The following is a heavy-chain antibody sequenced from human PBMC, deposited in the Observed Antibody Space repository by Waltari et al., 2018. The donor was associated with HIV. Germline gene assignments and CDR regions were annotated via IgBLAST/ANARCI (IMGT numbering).Heavy chain of an antibody. Sequence: QITLKESGPTLVKPTQTLTLTCTFSGFSLSTSGVGVGWLRQPPGKALEWLALIYGNDGKRYSASLKSRLTITRDTSKNQVVLTLTNVDPVDTATYYCVHRRLARAVAGTLYNWFDPWGQGILVTVSS. D-gene: IGHD6-19*01. V-gene: IGHV2-5*01. CDR2: IYGNDGK. CDR1: GFSLSTSGVG. CDR3: VHRRLARAVAGTLYNWFDP. J-gene: IGHJ5*02.